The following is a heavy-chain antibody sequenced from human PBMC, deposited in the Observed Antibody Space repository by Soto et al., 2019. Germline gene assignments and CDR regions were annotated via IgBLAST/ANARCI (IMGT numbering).Heavy chain of an antibody. CDR3: ERDTHYYHTRNYYRTSGMDV. V-gene: IGHV3-74*01. Sequence: EVQLVESGGGLVQPGGSLRLSCAASGFTFSNHWMHWVRQAPGKGLIWVSRMNSDGSSTTYGDSMKGPFTISRDHAKNTMYLQMNSLRAEDTGMSYCERDTHYYHTRNYYRTSGMDVWGQGT. CDR2: MNSDGSST. J-gene: IGHJ6*02. CDR1: GFTFSNHW. D-gene: IGHD3-22*01.